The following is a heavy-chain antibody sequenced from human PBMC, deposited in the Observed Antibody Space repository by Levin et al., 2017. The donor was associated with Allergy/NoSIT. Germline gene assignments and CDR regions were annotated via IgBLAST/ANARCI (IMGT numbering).Heavy chain of an antibody. CDR3: AGGSGMYLASDSFDF. CDR1: GFTFSSFS. CDR2: ISSSSSHI. J-gene: IGHJ4*02. D-gene: IGHD3-3*01. Sequence: AGGSLRLSCAASGFTFSSFSMNWVRQAPGKGLEWVSYISSSSSHIYYTDSVKGRFTISRDNAKSSLYLQMNSLRDEDTAVYYCAGGSGMYLASDSFDFWGQGSLVTVSS. V-gene: IGHV3-48*02.